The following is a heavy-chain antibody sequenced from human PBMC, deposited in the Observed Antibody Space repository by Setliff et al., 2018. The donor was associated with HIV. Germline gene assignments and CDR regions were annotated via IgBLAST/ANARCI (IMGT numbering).Heavy chain of an antibody. CDR3: ARVSTDYVWGSFLSSGPYYFDF. V-gene: IGHV4-61*09. D-gene: IGHD3-16*01. CDR1: GDSITSGTYY. CDR2: ISTSGTT. Sequence: PSENLSLTCTVSGDSITSGTYYWSWIRQPAGMRLEWIGHISTSGTTNYNPSLKSRGTISADTSKSQFSLKLTAVTAADTAAYFCARVSTDYVWGSFLSSGPYYFDFWGQGALVTVSS. J-gene: IGHJ4*02.